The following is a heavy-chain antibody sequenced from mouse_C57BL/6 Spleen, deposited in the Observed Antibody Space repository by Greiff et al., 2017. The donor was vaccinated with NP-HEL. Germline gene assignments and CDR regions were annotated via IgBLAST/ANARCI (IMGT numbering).Heavy chain of an antibody. D-gene: IGHD3-2*02. CDR1: GYTFTSYW. CDR2: IDPSDSYT. V-gene: IGHV1-69*01. Sequence: QVQLQQPGAELVMPGASVKLSCKASGYTFTSYWMHWVKQRPGQGLEWIGEIDPSDSYTNYNQKFKGKSTLTVDKSSSTAYMQLSSLTSEDSAVYYCARENGAVDQLRLPFAYWGRGTLVTVSA. J-gene: IGHJ3*01. CDR3: ARENGAVDQLRLPFAY.